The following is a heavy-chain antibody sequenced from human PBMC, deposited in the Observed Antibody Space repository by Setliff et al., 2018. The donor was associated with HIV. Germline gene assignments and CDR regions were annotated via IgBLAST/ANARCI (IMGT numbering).Heavy chain of an antibody. Sequence: PSETLSLNCTVSGGSISSGTYYWSWVRQPAGKGLEWIGRIYTSGSTNYNPSLKSRVTISLDTSKNQFSLKLSSVTAADTAVYYCARENGRTNYYYYYGMDVWGQGTTVTVSS. CDR2: IYTSGST. V-gene: IGHV4-61*02. CDR1: GGSISSGTYY. J-gene: IGHJ6*02. CDR3: ARENGRTNYYYYYGMDV.